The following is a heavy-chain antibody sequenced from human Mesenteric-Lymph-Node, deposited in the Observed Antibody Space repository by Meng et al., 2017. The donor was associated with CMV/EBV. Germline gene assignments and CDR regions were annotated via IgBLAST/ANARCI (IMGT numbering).Heavy chain of an antibody. CDR2: IFHSGST. CDR3: ARVDYYDSSVDY. D-gene: IGHD3-22*01. CDR1: GGSISSSNW. V-gene: IGHV4-4*02. J-gene: IGHJ4*02. Sequence: SETLSLTCAVSGGSISSSNWWSWVRQPPGKGLEWIGEIFHSGSTNYKPSLKSRVTISVDKSKNQFSLKLSSVTAADMAVYYCARVDYYDSSVDYWGQGTLVTVSS.